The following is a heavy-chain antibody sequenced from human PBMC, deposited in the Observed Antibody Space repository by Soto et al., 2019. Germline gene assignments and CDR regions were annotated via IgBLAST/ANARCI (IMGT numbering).Heavy chain of an antibody. D-gene: IGHD3-3*01. CDR2: ISSSSSYI. CDR1: GFTFSSYS. V-gene: IGHV3-21*01. J-gene: IGHJ4*02. CDR3: ASLPHYDFWSGYSPFDY. Sequence: ESGGGLVKPGGSLRLSCAASGFTFSSYSMNWVRQAPGKGLEWVSSISSSSSYIYYADSVKGRFTISRDNAKNSLYLQMNSLRAEDTAVYYCASLPHYDFWSGYSPFDYWGQGTLVTVSS.